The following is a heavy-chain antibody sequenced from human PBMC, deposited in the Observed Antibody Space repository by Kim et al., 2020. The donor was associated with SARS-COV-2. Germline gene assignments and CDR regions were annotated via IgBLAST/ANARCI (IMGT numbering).Heavy chain of an antibody. CDR1: GFTFSSYG. CDR3: AKGPNDFWSGYYPPGYYYYYGMDV. Sequence: GGSLRLSCAASGFTFSSYGMHWVRQAPGKGLEWVAVISYDGSNKYYADSVKGRFTISRDNSKNTLYLQMNSLRAEDTAVYYCAKGPNDFWSGYYPPGYYYYYGMDVWGQGTTVTVSS. CDR2: ISYDGSNK. D-gene: IGHD3-3*01. J-gene: IGHJ6*02. V-gene: IGHV3-30*18.